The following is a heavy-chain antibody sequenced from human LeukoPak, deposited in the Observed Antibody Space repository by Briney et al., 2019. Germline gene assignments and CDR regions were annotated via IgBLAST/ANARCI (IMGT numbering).Heavy chain of an antibody. J-gene: IGHJ4*02. CDR2: ITEDSSYI. Sequence: GGSLRLSCAASGFTFSSYSMNWVRQAPGKGLEWVSSITEDSSYIYYADSVKGRFTISRDDAKNSLSLQMNSLRAEDTAVYYCARHRTASDYWGQGTLVTVSS. CDR1: GFTFSSYS. CDR3: ARHRTASDY. V-gene: IGHV3-21*01. D-gene: IGHD3-16*02.